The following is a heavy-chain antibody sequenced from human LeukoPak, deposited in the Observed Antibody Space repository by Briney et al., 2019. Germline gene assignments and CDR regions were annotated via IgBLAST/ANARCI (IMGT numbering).Heavy chain of an antibody. CDR2: ISWDGGST. J-gene: IGHJ4*02. V-gene: IGHV3-43D*03. Sequence: GGSLRLSCAASGFTFDDYAMHWVRQAPGKGLEWVSLISWDGGSTYYADSVKGRFTISRDNSKNTLYLQMNSLRVDDTAVYYCARRSGDREFEYWGQGTLVTVSS. CDR3: ARRSGDREFEY. D-gene: IGHD7-27*01. CDR1: GFTFDDYA.